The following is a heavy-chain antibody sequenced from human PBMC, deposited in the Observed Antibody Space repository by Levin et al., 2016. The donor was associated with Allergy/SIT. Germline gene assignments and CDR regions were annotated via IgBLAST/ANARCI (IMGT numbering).Heavy chain of an antibody. CDR2: ISSSGSTI. D-gene: IGHD1-26*01. CDR1: GFTFSSYW. Sequence: GESLKISCAASGFTFSSYWMHWVRQAPGKGLVWVSRISSSGSTIYYADSVKGRFTISRDNAKNSLYLQMNSLRAEDTAVYYCARGNGSPLYYGMDVWGQGTTVTVSS. J-gene: IGHJ6*02. V-gene: IGHV3-48*04. CDR3: ARGNGSPLYYGMDV.